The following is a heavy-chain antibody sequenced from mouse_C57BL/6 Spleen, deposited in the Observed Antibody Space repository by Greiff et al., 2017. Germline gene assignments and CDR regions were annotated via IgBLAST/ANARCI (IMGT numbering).Heavy chain of an antibody. CDR3: ARGAGHYYAMDY. Sequence: VQLQQSGPELVKPGASVKISCKASGYTFTDYYMNWVKQSHGKSLEWIGDINPNNGGTSYNQKFKGKATLTVDKSSSTAYMELRSLTSEDSAVYYCARGAGHYYAMDYWGQGTSVTVSS. CDR1: GYTFTDYY. V-gene: IGHV1-26*01. CDR2: INPNNGGT. J-gene: IGHJ4*01.